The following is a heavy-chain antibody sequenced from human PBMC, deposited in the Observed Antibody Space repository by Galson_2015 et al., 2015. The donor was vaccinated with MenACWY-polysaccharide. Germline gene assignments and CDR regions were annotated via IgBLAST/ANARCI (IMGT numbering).Heavy chain of an antibody. CDR2: ISGSGGST. V-gene: IGHV3-23*01. D-gene: IGHD3-10*01. Sequence: SLRLSCAASGFTFSSYAMSWVRQAPGKGLEWVSAISGSGGSTYYADSVKGRFTISRDNSKNTLYLQMNSLRAEDTAVYYCANWGIWFGPLPKAWGQGTLVTVSS. J-gene: IGHJ5*02. CDR3: ANWGIWFGPLPKA. CDR1: GFTFSSYA.